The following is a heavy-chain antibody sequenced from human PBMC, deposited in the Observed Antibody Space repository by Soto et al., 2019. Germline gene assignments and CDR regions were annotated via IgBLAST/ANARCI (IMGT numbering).Heavy chain of an antibody. J-gene: IGHJ6*03. CDR3: AKGPGNYYYYYMDV. V-gene: IGHV3-23*01. CDR1: GFTFSSYA. Sequence: GGSLRLSCAASGFTFSSYAMSWVRQAPGKGLEWVSAISGSGGSTYYADSVKGRFIISRDNSKNTLYLQMNSLRAEDTAVYYCAKGPGNYYYYYMDVWGKGTTVTVSS. CDR2: ISGSGGST.